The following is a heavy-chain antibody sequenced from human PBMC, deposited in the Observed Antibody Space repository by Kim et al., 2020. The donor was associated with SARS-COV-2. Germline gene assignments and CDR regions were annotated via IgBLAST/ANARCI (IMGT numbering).Heavy chain of an antibody. CDR1: GASISNYY. Sequence: SETLSLTCTVSGASISNYYWNWIRQPPGKELEWMGYIFYSGTTNYNPSLKSRVTISLDTSKNQFSLKLTAVTAADTAVYFCARGGNNQLAQVWGQGTLGT. CDR2: IFYSGTT. CDR3: ARGGNNQLAQV. J-gene: IGHJ4*02. V-gene: IGHV4-59*13. D-gene: IGHD2-2*01.